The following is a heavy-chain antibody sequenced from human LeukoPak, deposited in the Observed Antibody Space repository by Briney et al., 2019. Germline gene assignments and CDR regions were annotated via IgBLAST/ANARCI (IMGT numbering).Heavy chain of an antibody. CDR2: IYYSGST. CDR3: ARVYSYGYNRYFDY. J-gene: IGHJ4*02. CDR1: GGSISSYY. Sequence: PSETLSLTCTVSGGSISSYYWSWIRQPPGKGLEWIGYIYYSGSTNYNPSLNSRVTISVDTPKNQFSLKLSSVTAADAAVYYCARVYSYGYNRYFDYWGQGTLVTVSS. D-gene: IGHD5-18*01. V-gene: IGHV4-59*01.